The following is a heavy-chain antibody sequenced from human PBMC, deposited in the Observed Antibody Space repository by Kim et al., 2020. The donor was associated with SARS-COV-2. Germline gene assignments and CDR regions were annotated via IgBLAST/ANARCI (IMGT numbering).Heavy chain of an antibody. CDR3: ATLTQLYYDSSDLLYYFDY. V-gene: IGHV1-24*01. Sequence: ASVKVSCKVSGYTLTELSMHWVRQAPGKGLEWMGGFDPEDGETIYAQKFQGRVTMTEDTSTDTAYMELSSLRSEDTAVYYCATLTQLYYDSSDLLYYFDYWGQGTLVTVSS. J-gene: IGHJ4*02. CDR2: FDPEDGET. D-gene: IGHD3-22*01. CDR1: GYTLTELS.